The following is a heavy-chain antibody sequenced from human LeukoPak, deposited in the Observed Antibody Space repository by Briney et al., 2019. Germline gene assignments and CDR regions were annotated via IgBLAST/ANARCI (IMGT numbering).Heavy chain of an antibody. CDR1: GFTFTTYT. CDR2: IYGDASKT. D-gene: IGHD6-19*01. CDR3: ARLTGYSSGWYGSRFDY. Sequence: GGSLRLSCAASGFTFTTYTISWVRQAPGKGLEWVSSIYGDASKTFYADSVRGRFTISRDSSKSMVYLQMNGLRAEDTAVYYCARLTGYSSGWYGSRFDYWGQGTLVTVSS. V-gene: IGHV3-23*01. J-gene: IGHJ4*02.